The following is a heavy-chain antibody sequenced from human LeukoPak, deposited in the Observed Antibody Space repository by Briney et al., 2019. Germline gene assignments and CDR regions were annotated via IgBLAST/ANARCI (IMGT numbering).Heavy chain of an antibody. V-gene: IGHV5-51*01. Sequence: GESLKVSCKGSGYSFTSYWIGWVRQMPGKGLEWMGIIYPGDSDTRYSPSFQGQVTISADKSISTAYLQWSSLKASDTAMYYCARRAAGYDILTGSDYWGQGTLVTVSS. CDR3: ARRAAGYDILTGSDY. D-gene: IGHD3-9*01. CDR1: GYSFTSYW. J-gene: IGHJ4*02. CDR2: IYPGDSDT.